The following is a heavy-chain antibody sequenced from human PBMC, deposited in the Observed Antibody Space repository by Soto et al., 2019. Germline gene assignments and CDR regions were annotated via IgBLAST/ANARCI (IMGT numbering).Heavy chain of an antibody. V-gene: IGHV1-46*01. J-gene: IGHJ3*02. CDR3: ARGPDYDSSGYYPHLAFDI. CDR2: INPSGGST. Sequence: XSVKVSYKASGYPFTSYYMHWVRQAPGQGLEWMGIINPSGGSTSYAQKFQGRVTMTRDTSTSTVYMELNSLRSEDTAVYYCARGPDYDSSGYYPHLAFDIWGQGTMVIVSS. CDR1: GYPFTSYY. D-gene: IGHD3-22*01.